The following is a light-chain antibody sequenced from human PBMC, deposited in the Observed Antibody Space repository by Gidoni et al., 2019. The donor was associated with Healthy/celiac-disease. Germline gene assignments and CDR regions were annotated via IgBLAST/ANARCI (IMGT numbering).Light chain of an antibody. Sequence: QAVLTQPSSLSASPGASASLTGTLRSGINVGTYRIYWYQQKPGSPPQYLLRYKSDSDKQQGSGVPSRFSGSKDASANAGILLISGLQSEDEADYYCMIWHSSAVVFGGGTKLTVL. V-gene: IGLV5-45*02. J-gene: IGLJ2*01. CDR3: MIWHSSAVV. CDR1: SGINVGTYR. CDR2: YKSDSDK.